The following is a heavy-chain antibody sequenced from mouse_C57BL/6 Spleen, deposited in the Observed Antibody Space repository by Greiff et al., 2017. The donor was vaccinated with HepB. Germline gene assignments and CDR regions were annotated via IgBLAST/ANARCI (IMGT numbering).Heavy chain of an antibody. J-gene: IGHJ1*03. CDR3: ARRDSKRYFDV. V-gene: IGHV5-6*01. D-gene: IGHD2-5*01. CDR1: GFTFSSYG. CDR2: ISSGGSYT. Sequence: DVQLQESGGDLVKPGGSLKLSCAASGFTFSSYGMSWVRQTPDKRLEWVATISSGGSYTYYPDSVKGRFTISRDNAKNTLYLQMSSLKSEDTAMYYCARRDSKRYFDVWGTGTTVTVSS.